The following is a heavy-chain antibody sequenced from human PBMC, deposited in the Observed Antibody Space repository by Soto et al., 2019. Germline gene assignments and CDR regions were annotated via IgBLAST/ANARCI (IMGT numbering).Heavy chain of an antibody. J-gene: IGHJ5*02. CDR1: GDSISEYY. CDR3: ARHSSGTSFDP. Sequence: SETLSLTCTVSGDSISEYYWSWIRQPPGKGLEWIGYIYYSGSTNSNNPPLKSRVAISVDTSKNEFSLKLSSVTAADTAVYYCARHSSGTSFDPWGQGTLVTVS. D-gene: IGHD3-10*01. V-gene: IGHV4-59*08. CDR2: IYYSGST.